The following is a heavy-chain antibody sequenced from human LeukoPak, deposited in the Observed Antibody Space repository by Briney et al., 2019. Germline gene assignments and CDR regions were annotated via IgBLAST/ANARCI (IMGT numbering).Heavy chain of an antibody. CDR1: GFTFSSYS. D-gene: IGHD2/OR15-2a*01. Sequence: GGSLRLSCAASGFTFSSYSMNWVRQAPGKGLEWVSYISSSSSTIYYADSVKGRFTISRDNAKNSLYLQMNSLRAEDTAVYYCAKDSTTLDAFDIWGQGTMVTVSS. CDR3: AKDSTTLDAFDI. J-gene: IGHJ3*02. CDR2: ISSSSSTI. V-gene: IGHV3-48*01.